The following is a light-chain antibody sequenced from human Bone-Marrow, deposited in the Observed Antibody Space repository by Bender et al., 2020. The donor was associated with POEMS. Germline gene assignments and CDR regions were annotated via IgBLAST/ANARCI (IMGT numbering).Light chain of an antibody. V-gene: IGLV2-8*01. Sequence: QSALTQPPSASGSPGQSITISCTGTSSDVGAYNYVSWYHQHPGKAPKLIIYEVNKRPSGVSTRFSGSTSLSMASLTISGLRPEDEGDYFCASYTGDTTYVFGSGTSVTVL. CDR2: EVN. J-gene: IGLJ1*01. CDR1: SSDVGAYNY. CDR3: ASYTGDTTYV.